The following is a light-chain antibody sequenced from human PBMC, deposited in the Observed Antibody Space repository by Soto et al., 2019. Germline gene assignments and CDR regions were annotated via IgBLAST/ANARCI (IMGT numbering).Light chain of an antibody. CDR2: DAS. CDR1: QSVSSY. V-gene: IGKV3-11*01. CDR3: QQRSNWLFT. J-gene: IGKJ3*01. Sequence: EIVLTQSPATLSLSPGERATLSCRASQSVSSYLAWYQQKPGQAPRLLIYDASNRATGIPARFSGSGSGTDCTLAISSLGPEDFAVYYCQQRSNWLFTFGPGTKVDIK.